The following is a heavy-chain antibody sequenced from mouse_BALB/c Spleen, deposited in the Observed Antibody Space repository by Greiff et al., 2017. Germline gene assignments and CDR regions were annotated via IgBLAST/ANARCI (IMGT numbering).Heavy chain of an antibody. D-gene: IGHD2-1*01. CDR1: GYAFTNYL. CDR3: ARGGGNYVYYAMDY. CDR2: INPGSGGT. V-gene: IGHV1-54*01. J-gene: IGHJ4*01. Sequence: QVQLKQSGAELVRPGTSVKVSCKASGYAFTNYLIEWVKQRPGQGLEWIGVINPGSGGTNYNEKFKGKATLTADKSSSTAYMQLSSLTSDDSAVYFCARGGGNYVYYAMDYWGQGTSVTVSS.